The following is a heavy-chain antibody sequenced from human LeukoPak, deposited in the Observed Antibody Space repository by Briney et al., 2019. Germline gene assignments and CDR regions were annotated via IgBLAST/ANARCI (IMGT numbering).Heavy chain of an antibody. Sequence: PGGSLRLSCAASGFTFSNAWMSWVRQAPGKGLEWVGRIKSKTDGGTTDYAAPVKGRFTISRDDSKNTLYLQMNSLKTEDTAVYYCARARRYCDGDCSSGVYWYFDLWGRGTLVTVSS. V-gene: IGHV3-15*01. CDR2: IKSKTDGGTT. CDR1: GFTFSNAW. CDR3: ARARRYCDGDCSSGVYWYFDL. J-gene: IGHJ2*01. D-gene: IGHD2-21*02.